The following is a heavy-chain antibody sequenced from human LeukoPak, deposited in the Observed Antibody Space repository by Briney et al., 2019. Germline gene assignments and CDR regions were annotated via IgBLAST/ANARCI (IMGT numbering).Heavy chain of an antibody. CDR1: GYTFTSYG. Sequence: GASVKDSCKSSGYTFTSYGISWVRQAPGQGLEWMGWISAYNGNTNYAQKLQGRVTMTTDTSTSTAYMELRSLRSDDTAVYYCARENINWNYGSRAFDISGQGTTVTVSS. J-gene: IGHJ3*02. V-gene: IGHV1-18*01. CDR3: ARENINWNYGSRAFDI. D-gene: IGHD1-7*01. CDR2: ISAYNGNT.